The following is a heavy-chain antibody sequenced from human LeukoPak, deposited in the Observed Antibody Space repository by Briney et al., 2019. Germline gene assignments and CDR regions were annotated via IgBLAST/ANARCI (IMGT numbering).Heavy chain of an antibody. D-gene: IGHD3-10*01. J-gene: IGHJ4*02. CDR2: ISYDGSNK. CDR3: AKDYLYYYGSGSYYKPPDY. V-gene: IGHV3-30*18. Sequence: GGSLRLSCAPSGFTFSSYGMHWVRQAPGKGLEWVAVISYDGSNKYYADSVKGRFTISRDNSKNTLYLQMNSLRAEDTAVYYCAKDYLYYYGSGSYYKPPDYWGQGTLVTVSS. CDR1: GFTFSSYG.